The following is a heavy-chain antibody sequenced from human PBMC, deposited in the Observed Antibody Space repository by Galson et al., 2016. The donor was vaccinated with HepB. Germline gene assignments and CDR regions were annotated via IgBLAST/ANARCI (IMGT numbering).Heavy chain of an antibody. CDR3: ARVPTTPAMVDYYYHFYMDV. CDR2: IYYTGST. D-gene: IGHD5-18*01. CDR1: GDSISRYY. V-gene: IGHV4-59*12. J-gene: IGHJ6*03. Sequence: SETLSLTCTVSGDSISRYYWAWIRQPRGKELEWIGYIYYTGSTNYNPSLKSRVTMSVETSKNQFSLRLSSVTAADTAVHYCARVPTTPAMVDYYYHFYMDVWGKGTTVTVSS.